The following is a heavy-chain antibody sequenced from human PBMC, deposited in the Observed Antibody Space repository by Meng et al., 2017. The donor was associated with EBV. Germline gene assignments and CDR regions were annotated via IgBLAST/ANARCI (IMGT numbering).Heavy chain of an antibody. CDR1: CYTFTRYG. J-gene: IGHJ4*02. CDR2: ISSYNGNT. Sequence: VQRVRGGGEGKKTLDPWTASCKASCYTFTRYGLSWVRQAPGQGLEWMGWISSYNGNTNLAQKLQGRVTMTTDTSTSTAYMELSSLRSDYTAVYYYARGLDYFDYWGQGTLVTVSS. CDR3: ARGLDYFDY. V-gene: IGHV1-18*01.